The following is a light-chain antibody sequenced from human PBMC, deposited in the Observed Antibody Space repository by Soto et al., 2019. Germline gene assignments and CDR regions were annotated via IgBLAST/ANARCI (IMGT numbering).Light chain of an antibody. Sequence: DIQMTQSPSTLSASVGDRVTITCRASQSISSWLAWYQQKPGKAPKLLIYDASSLQSGVPSRFSGSGSGTEFTLTISSLQPDDFATYFGQLCNNYLQTFGQWTKVDIX. CDR2: DAS. J-gene: IGKJ1*01. CDR1: QSISSW. CDR3: QLCNNYLQT. V-gene: IGKV1-5*01.